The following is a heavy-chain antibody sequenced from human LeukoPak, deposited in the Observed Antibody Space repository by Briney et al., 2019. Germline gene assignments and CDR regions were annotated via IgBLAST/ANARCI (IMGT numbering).Heavy chain of an antibody. CDR1: GFTFSSYG. D-gene: IGHD2-2*01. V-gene: IGHV3-30*02. CDR3: AKDRGYCSSTSCYSSVGYFDY. Sequence: GGSLRLSCAASGFTFSSYGMHWVRQAPGKGLEWVAFIRYDGSNKYYADSVKGRFTISSDNSKNTLYLQMNSLRAEDTAVYYCAKDRGYCSSTSCYSSVGYFDYWGQGTLVTVSS. CDR2: IRYDGSNK. J-gene: IGHJ4*02.